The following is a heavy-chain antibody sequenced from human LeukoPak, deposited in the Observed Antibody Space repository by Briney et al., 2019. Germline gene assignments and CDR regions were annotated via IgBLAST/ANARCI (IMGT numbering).Heavy chain of an antibody. CDR3: ARERGTYYYGSGSNYYYYYMDV. J-gene: IGHJ6*03. Sequence: ASVKVSCKASGYTFISYALHWVRQAPGQRLEWMGWINAGNGNTKYSQEFQGRVTITRDTSASTAYMELSSLRPEDMAVYYCARERGTYYYGSGSNYYYYYMDVWGKGTTVTVSS. CDR1: GYTFISYA. CDR2: INAGNGNT. D-gene: IGHD3-10*01. V-gene: IGHV1-3*03.